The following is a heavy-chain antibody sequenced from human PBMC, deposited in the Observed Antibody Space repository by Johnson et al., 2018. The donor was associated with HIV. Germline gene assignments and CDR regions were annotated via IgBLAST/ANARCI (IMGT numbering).Heavy chain of an antibody. Sequence: QVQVVESGGGVVQPGGSLRLSCAASGFTFSSYGMHWVRQAPGKGLEWVAFIRSDGSNKYYADSVKGRFTISRDNAKNSLYLQMNSLRAEDTALYYCARERLLTWGRSDAFDIWGQGTMVTVSS. J-gene: IGHJ3*02. CDR1: GFTFSSYG. D-gene: IGHD3-16*01. V-gene: IGHV3-30*02. CDR3: ARERLLTWGRSDAFDI. CDR2: IRSDGSNK.